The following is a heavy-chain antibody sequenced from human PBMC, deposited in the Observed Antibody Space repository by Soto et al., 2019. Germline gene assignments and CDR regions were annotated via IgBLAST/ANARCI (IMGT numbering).Heavy chain of an antibody. CDR2: IYWDDDK. J-gene: IGHJ2*01. D-gene: IGHD4-17*01. CDR1: GFSLSTSGVG. Sequence: QITLKESGPTLMKPTQTLTLTCTFSGFSLSTSGVGVGWIRQPPGKALEWLALIYWDDDKRYKSSLQSRLTITKDTSKNHVVLTMTNMDPVDTATYYCVRRRRTTVTVGTNYWYFDLWGRGTLVTVSS. V-gene: IGHV2-5*02. CDR3: VRRRRTTVTVGTNYWYFDL.